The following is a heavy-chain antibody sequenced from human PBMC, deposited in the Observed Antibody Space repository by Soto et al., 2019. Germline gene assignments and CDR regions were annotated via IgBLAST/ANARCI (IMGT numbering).Heavy chain of an antibody. D-gene: IGHD3-10*01. V-gene: IGHV1-69*02. Sequence: QVQLVQSGAEVKKPGSSAKVSCKASGDTFSFYTINWVRQAPGLGLEWMGRVNPILSMSNYAQKFQGRVTMTAAKSTSTAYMELRSLRSEDTAFYYCATSYGSGYRAFDYWGQGALVTVSS. J-gene: IGHJ4*02. CDR1: GDTFSFYT. CDR2: VNPILSMS. CDR3: ATSYGSGYRAFDY.